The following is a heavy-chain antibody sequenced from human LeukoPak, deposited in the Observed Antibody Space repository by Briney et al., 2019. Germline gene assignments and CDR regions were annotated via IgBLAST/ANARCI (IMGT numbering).Heavy chain of an antibody. CDR3: ATEGEEWTNFDY. V-gene: IGHV3-33*03. Sequence: HPGRSLRLSCVASGFTFSSTGLHWVRQAPGKGLEWVAMIWRDGTKTFYTDSMKGRLTISRDNSNNTLYLQMNSLRVEDTALYYCATEGEEWTNFDYWGQGTLVIASS. D-gene: IGHD3-3*01. CDR1: GFTFSSTG. CDR2: IWRDGTKT. J-gene: IGHJ4*02.